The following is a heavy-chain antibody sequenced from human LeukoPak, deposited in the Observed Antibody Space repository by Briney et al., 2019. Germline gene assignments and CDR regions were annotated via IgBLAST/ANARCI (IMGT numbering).Heavy chain of an antibody. CDR2: IIPIFGIA. CDR3: AREETLSRNYGGNSWAFDY. CDR1: GGTFSSYA. D-gene: IGHD4-23*01. Sequence: GASVKVSCKASGGTFSSYAISWVRQAPGQGLEWMGGIIPIFGIANYAQKFQGRVTITADESTSTAYMELSSLRSEDTAVYYCAREETLSRNYGGNSWAFDYWGQGTLVTVSS. V-gene: IGHV1-69*13. J-gene: IGHJ4*02.